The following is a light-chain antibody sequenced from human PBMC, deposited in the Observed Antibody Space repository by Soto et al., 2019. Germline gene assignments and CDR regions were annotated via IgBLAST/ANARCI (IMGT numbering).Light chain of an antibody. CDR2: DAS. J-gene: IGKJ4*01. CDR3: RQYNDWPPA. Sequence: EIVMTQSPATLSVSPGESAALSCRASQSVSNKLAWSQQKPGQAPRLLIYDASNRATGIPARFRGSGSGTESPLTADSQKSEDFAVYYCRQYNDWPPAVGGGSKVDI. V-gene: IGKV3-15*01. CDR1: QSVSNK.